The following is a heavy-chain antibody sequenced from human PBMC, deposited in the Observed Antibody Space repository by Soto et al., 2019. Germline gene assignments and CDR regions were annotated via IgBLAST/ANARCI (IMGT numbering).Heavy chain of an antibody. J-gene: IGHJ4*02. CDR2: IYYSGST. D-gene: IGHD6-25*01. CDR1: GGSISSGDYY. CDR3: ERAPSGNYFDY. Sequence: PSETLSLTCTVSGGSISSGDYYWSWIRQPPGKGLEWIGYIYYSGSTYYNPSLKSRVTISVDTSKNQFSLKLSSVTAADTAVYYCERAPSGNYFDYWGQGTLVTVYS. V-gene: IGHV4-30-4*01.